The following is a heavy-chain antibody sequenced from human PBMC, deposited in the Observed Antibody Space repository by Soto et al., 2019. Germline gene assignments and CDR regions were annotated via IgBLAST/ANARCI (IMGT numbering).Heavy chain of an antibody. CDR3: ARYTPPDCSGGSCYRFFDY. V-gene: IGHV4-59*08. CDR2: IYYSGST. Sequence: ASETLSLTCTVSGGSISSCYWSWIRQPPGKGLEWIGYIYYSGSTNYNPSLKSRVTISVDTSKNQFSLKLSSVTAADTAVYYCARYTPPDCSGGSCYRFFDYWGQGTLVTVSS. CDR1: GGSISSCY. D-gene: IGHD2-15*01. J-gene: IGHJ4*02.